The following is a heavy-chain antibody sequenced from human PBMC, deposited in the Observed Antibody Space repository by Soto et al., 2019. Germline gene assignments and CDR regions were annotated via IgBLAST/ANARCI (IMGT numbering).Heavy chain of an antibody. J-gene: IGHJ4*02. D-gene: IGHD5-18*01. Sequence: PSETLSLTCTVSGGSISSYYWSWIRQPPGKGLEWIGYIYYSGSTNYNPSLKSRVTISVDTSKNQFSLKLSSVTAADTAVYYCARETVDTAMVHFDDWGQGTLVTVSS. CDR3: ARETVDTAMVHFDD. CDR2: IYYSGST. CDR1: GGSISSYY. V-gene: IGHV4-59*01.